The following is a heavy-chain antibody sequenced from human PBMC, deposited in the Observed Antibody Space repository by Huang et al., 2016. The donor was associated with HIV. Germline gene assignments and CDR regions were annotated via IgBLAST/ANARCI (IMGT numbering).Heavy chain of an antibody. J-gene: IGHJ3*02. CDR2: INTYNGNT. CDR1: DYSFNSYG. CDR3: ARQGFGRSDAFDI. Sequence: QVQLVQSGNEVKKPGASVKVSCKASDYSFNSYGINWVQQAPGQGLEWMGWINTYNGNTNYAQKLQGRVALTTDTSTSTAYMELRTLLSDDTAVYYCARQGFGRSDAFDIWGQGTMVTVSS. D-gene: IGHD3-10*01. V-gene: IGHV1-18*01.